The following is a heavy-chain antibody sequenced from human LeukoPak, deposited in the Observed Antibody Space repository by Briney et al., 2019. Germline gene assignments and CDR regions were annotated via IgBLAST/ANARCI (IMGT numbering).Heavy chain of an antibody. CDR3: ARDITVSPNYYYYGMDV. V-gene: IGHV1-18*01. D-gene: IGHD4-17*01. CDR2: ISAYNGNT. J-gene: IGHJ6*02. Sequence: GASVKVSCKASGYTFTSYAMNWVRQAPGQGLEWMGWISAYNGNTNYAQKLQGRVTMTTDTSTSAAYMELRSLRSDDTAVYYCARDITVSPNYYYYGMDVWGQGTTVTVSS. CDR1: GYTFTSYA.